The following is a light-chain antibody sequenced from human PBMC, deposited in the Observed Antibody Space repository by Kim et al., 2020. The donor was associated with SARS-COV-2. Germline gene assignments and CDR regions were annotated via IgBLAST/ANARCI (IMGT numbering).Light chain of an antibody. CDR1: SLRSYY. Sequence: SSELTQDPAVSVALGQTVRITCQGDSLRSYYATWYQQKPGQAPLVVIYGRNNRPSGIPDRFSGSSSGNTASLTITGAQAEDEADYYCDCRDSSGNHVVFG. V-gene: IGLV3-19*01. CDR3: DCRDSSGNHVV. J-gene: IGLJ2*01. CDR2: GRN.